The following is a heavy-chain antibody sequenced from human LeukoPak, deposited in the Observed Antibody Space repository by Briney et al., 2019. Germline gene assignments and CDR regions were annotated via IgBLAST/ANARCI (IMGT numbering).Heavy chain of an antibody. Sequence: GGSLRLSCAASGFTFSSYAMHWVRQAPGKGLEWVAVISYDGSNKYYADSVKGRFTISRDNSKNTLYLQMNSLRAEDTAVYYCAKAVAGTNSPLCDYWGQGTLVTVSS. CDR3: AKAVAGTNSPLCDY. V-gene: IGHV3-30-3*01. D-gene: IGHD6-19*01. CDR1: GFTFSSYA. CDR2: ISYDGSNK. J-gene: IGHJ4*02.